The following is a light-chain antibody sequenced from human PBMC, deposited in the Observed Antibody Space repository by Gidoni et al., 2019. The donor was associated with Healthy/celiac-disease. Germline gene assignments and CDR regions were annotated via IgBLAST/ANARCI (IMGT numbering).Light chain of an antibody. CDR1: QSVSSY. CDR3: QQRSNWLT. Sequence: EIVLTQSPATLSLSPGERATLSCRASQSVSSYLAWYQQKPGQAPRLLIYDASNRATGIPARFIGSGSGTDFTLTISSLEPVDFAVYYCQQRSNWLTFGGGTKVEIQ. CDR2: DAS. J-gene: IGKJ4*01. V-gene: IGKV3-11*01.